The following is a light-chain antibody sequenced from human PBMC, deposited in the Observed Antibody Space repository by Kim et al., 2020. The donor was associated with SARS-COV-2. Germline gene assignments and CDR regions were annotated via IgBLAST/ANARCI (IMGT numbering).Light chain of an antibody. CDR1: QSVDHY. CDR3: QLRSSSLT. Sequence: VLTQSPATLSVSPGERATLSCRASQSVDHYLAWYQQKPGQAPSLLIYDASNRAAATPVRFSGSGSGTDFTLTISSLEPEDFAVYYWQLRSSSLTVGGGTKVDIK. V-gene: IGKV3-11*01. CDR2: DAS. J-gene: IGKJ4*01.